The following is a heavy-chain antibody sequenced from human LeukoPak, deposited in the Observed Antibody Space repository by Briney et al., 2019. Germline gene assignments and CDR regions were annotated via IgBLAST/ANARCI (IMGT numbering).Heavy chain of an antibody. CDR2: IIPIFGTA. J-gene: IGHJ4*02. Sequence: ASVKVSFKASGGTFSSYAISWVRQAPGQGLEWMGRIIPIFGTANYAQKFQGRVTITTDESTSTAYMELSSLRSEDTAVYYCASLGLGDSSGYYSDYWGQGTLVTVSS. CDR3: ASLGLGDSSGYYSDY. D-gene: IGHD3-22*01. CDR1: GGTFSSYA. V-gene: IGHV1-69*05.